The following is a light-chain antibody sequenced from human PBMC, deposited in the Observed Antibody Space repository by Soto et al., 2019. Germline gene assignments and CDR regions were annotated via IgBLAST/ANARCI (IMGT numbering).Light chain of an antibody. J-gene: IGLJ1*01. V-gene: IGLV2-8*01. CDR1: SSDVGGYSS. CDR2: EVS. Sequence: QSALTQPPSASGSPGQSVTISCTGTSSDVGGYSSVSWYQLHPGKAPKLMVYEVSKRPSGVPDRFFGSKSGNTASLTVSGLQAEDEADYYCSSYAGSNNYVFGTGTKLTVL. CDR3: SSYAGSNNYV.